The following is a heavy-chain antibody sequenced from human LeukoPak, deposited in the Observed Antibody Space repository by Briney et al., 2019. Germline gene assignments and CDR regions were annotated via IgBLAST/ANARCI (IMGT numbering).Heavy chain of an antibody. V-gene: IGHV3-21*01. CDR1: GFTFSSYS. Sequence: PGGSLRLSCAASGFTFSSYSMNWVRQAPGKGLEWVSSISSSSYIYYADSVKGRFTISRDNAKNSLYLQMNSLRAEDTAVYYCARSSYYDILTGYYNQYNWFDPWGQGTLVTVSS. J-gene: IGHJ5*02. D-gene: IGHD3-9*01. CDR3: ARSSYYDILTGYYNQYNWFDP. CDR2: ISSSSYI.